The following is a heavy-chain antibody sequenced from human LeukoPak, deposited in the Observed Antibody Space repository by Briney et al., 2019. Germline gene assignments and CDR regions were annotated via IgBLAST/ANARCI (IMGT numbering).Heavy chain of an antibody. CDR2: IIPIFGTA. V-gene: IGHV1-69*05. D-gene: IGHD6-13*01. CDR1: GGTFSSYA. CDR3: AREHSSSWDQFDY. J-gene: IGHJ4*02. Sequence: SVKVSCKASGGTFSSYAISWVRQAPGQGLEWMGGIIPIFGTANYAQKFQGRVTMTRDTSTSTVYMELSSLRSEDTAVYYCAREHSSSWDQFDYWGQGTLVTVSS.